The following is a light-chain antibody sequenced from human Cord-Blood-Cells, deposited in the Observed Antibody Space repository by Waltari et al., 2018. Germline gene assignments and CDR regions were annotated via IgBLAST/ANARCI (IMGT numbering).Light chain of an antibody. V-gene: IGKV1-5*01. CDR1: QSISSW. CDR3: QQYNSYSPWT. CDR2: DAS. Sequence: DIQMTQSPSTLSASVGDRVTITCRDSQSISSWLAWYQQKPGKAPKLLIYDASSLESGVPSRFSGSGSGTEFTLTISSLQPDDFATDYCQQYNSYSPWTFGQGTKVEIK. J-gene: IGKJ1*01.